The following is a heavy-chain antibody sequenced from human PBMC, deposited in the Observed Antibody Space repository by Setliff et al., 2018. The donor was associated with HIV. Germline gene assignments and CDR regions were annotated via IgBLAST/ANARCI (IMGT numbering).Heavy chain of an antibody. CDR3: ARDVWGSYSPSHYYGMDV. D-gene: IGHD1-26*01. V-gene: IGHV1-69*10. CDR1: GYTFLNSG. J-gene: IGHJ6*02. CDR2: IIPVLNIA. Sequence: SVKVSCKSSGYTFLNSGVTWVRQAPGQGLEWMGWIIPVLNIANYAQKFQGRVTITADKSTSTAYMELSSLRSEDTAVYYCARDVWGSYSPSHYYGMDVWGQGTTVTVSS.